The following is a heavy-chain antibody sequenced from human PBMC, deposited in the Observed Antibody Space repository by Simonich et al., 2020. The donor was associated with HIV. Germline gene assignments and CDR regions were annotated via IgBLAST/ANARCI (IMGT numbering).Heavy chain of an antibody. Sequence: QVQLVQSGAEVKKPGASVKVSCKASGYIFTSYDINWVRQATGQGLEWMGWMNPKTGNTGYDQKFQGIVTMTRNTSAGTAYMELSSLRSEDTAVYYCARGWELLHAFDYWGQGTLVTVSS. CDR1: GYIFTSYD. D-gene: IGHD1-26*01. CDR3: ARGWELLHAFDY. V-gene: IGHV1-8*02. CDR2: MNPKTGNT. J-gene: IGHJ4*02.